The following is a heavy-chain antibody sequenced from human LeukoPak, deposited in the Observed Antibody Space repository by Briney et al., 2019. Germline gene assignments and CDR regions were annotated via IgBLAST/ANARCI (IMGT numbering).Heavy chain of an antibody. Sequence: GGSLRLSCAASGFTFSSYWMSWVRQAPGKGLEWVANIKQDGSEKYYVDSVKGRFTISRDNAKNSLYLQMNSLRAEDTAVYYCARVPTYCSGGSCYSASHDYWGQGTLVTVSS. D-gene: IGHD2-15*01. CDR3: ARVPTYCSGGSCYSASHDY. CDR2: IKQDGSEK. CDR1: GFTFSSYW. J-gene: IGHJ4*02. V-gene: IGHV3-7*01.